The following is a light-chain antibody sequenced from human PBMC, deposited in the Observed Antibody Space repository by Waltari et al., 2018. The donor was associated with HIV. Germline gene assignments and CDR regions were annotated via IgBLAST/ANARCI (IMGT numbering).Light chain of an antibody. CDR2: EVT. V-gene: IGLV2-23*02. CDR3: CSCPRSRSRYV. J-gene: IGLJ1*01. CDR1: SSNVGSDDL. Sequence: QSALTQPASVSGSPGQSITISCTGTSSNVGSDDLVSWYQQHPGQAPKLIIYEVTKRPSGVSNRFSGSKSGNTASLKIPGLQAEDEADYYCCSCPRSRSRYVFGTGTKLTVL.